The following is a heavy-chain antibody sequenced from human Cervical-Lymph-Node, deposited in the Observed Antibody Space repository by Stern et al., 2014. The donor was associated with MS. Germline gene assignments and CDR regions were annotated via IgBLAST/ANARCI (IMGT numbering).Heavy chain of an antibody. CDR2: IYNSGAT. CDR3: ASRGSGTYYGQNWFDP. CDR1: GDSINSGGHY. Sequence: QVQLQESGPGLVKPSQTLSLTCTVSGDSINSGGHYWSWIRQRPGKGLEWIGYIYNSGATFYSPSLKGRVTITLATYKNKFSLTLSPVTAADTAIYYCASRGSGTYYGQNWFDPWGQGILVTVSS. D-gene: IGHD1-26*01. V-gene: IGHV4-31*03. J-gene: IGHJ5*02.